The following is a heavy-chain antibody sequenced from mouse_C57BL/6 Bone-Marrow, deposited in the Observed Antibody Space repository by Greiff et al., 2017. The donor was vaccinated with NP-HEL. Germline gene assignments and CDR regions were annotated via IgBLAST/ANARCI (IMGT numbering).Heavy chain of an antibody. CDR2: IYPGSGST. V-gene: IGHV1-55*01. CDR3: ARSDYGYFFFDY. CDR1: GYTFTSYW. J-gene: IGHJ2*01. D-gene: IGHD2-2*01. Sequence: QVQLQQPGAELVKPGASVKMSCKASGYTFTSYWITWVKQRPGQGLEWIGDIYPGSGSTNYNEKFKSKATLTVDTSSSTAYMQLSILTSEDSAVYFCARSDYGYFFFDYWGQGTTLTVSS.